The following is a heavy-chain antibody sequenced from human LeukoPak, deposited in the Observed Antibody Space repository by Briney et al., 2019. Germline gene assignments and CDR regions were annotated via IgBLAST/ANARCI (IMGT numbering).Heavy chain of an antibody. CDR3: ARLNGGGNFDY. J-gene: IGHJ4*02. Sequence: PGGSLRLSCAASGITVSSSYMSWVRQAPGKGLEWVSVFYSGGTTYYADSVKGRFTISRDNSNNTLYPQMNSLRAEDTAVYYCARLNGGGNFDYWGQGTLVTVSS. V-gene: IGHV3-66*01. CDR1: GITVSSSY. D-gene: IGHD4-23*01. CDR2: FYSGGTT.